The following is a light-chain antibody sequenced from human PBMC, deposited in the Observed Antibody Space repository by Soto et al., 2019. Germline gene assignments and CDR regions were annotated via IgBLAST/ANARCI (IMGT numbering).Light chain of an antibody. J-gene: IGLJ3*02. CDR1: SSNIGAGYD. CDR2: GNS. Sequence: QPVLTQPPSVSGAPGQRVTISCTGSSSNIGAGYDVHWYQQLPGTAPKLLIYGNSNRPSGVPDRFSGSKSGTSASLAITGLQAEDEVDYYCQSYDSSPSGSVFGGGTKLTVL. CDR3: QSYDSSPSGSV. V-gene: IGLV1-40*01.